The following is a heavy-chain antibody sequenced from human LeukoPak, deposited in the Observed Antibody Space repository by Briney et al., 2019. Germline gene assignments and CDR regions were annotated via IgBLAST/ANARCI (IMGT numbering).Heavy chain of an antibody. CDR1: GYTFTSYA. CDR3: AREGSGSYYTSNWFDP. Sequence: ASVTVSCTASGYTFTSYAMHWVRQAPGQRLEWMGWINAGNGNTKYSQKFQGRVTITRDTSASTAYMELSSLRSEDTAVYYCAREGSGSYYTSNWFDPWGQGTLVTVSS. CDR2: INAGNGNT. D-gene: IGHD1-26*01. V-gene: IGHV1-3*01. J-gene: IGHJ5*02.